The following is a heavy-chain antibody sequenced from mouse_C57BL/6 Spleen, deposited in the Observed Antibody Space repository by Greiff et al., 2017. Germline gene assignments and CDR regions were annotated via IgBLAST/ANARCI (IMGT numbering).Heavy chain of an antibody. J-gene: IGHJ2*01. D-gene: IGHD2-1*01. Sequence: EVHLVESEGGLVQPGSSMKLSCTASGFTFSDYYMAWVRQVPEKGLEWVANINYDGSSTYYLDSLKSRFIISRDNAKNILYLQMSSLKSEDTATYYCARGRGNYSYYVDYWGQGTTLTVSS. CDR3: ARGRGNYSYYVDY. V-gene: IGHV5-16*01. CDR1: GFTFSDYY. CDR2: INYDGSST.